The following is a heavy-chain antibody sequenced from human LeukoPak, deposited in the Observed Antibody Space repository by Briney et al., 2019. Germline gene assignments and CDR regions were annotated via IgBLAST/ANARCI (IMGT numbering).Heavy chain of an antibody. CDR3: AKKVPAAIVGSHWFDP. CDR2: ISGSGGST. D-gene: IGHD2-2*02. V-gene: IGHV3-23*01. J-gene: IGHJ5*02. CDR1: GFTFSSYA. Sequence: GGSLRLSCAASGFTFSSYAMSWVRQAPGKGLEWVSAISGSGGSTYYADSVKGRFTISRDNSKNTLYLQMNSLRAEDTAVYYCAKKVPAAIVGSHWFDPWGQGTLVTVSS.